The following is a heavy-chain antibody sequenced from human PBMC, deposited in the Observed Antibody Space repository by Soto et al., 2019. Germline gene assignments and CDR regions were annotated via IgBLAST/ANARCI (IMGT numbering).Heavy chain of an antibody. CDR2: IASADYQ. V-gene: IGHV2-70*13. CDR3: ARLGFGGQSESYYYVLDV. CDR1: GLSLITRGMC. Sequence: SLPTLVSTTVRLALTGALSGLSLITRGMCVRWILQPPWEAQEWLALIASADYQSCNKSLKTRLTLSKDYSKNPVVLTMTNMDPVNTGTYYCARLGFGGQSESYYYVLDVRGRGTTVTVSS. J-gene: IGHJ6*02. D-gene: IGHD3-10*01.